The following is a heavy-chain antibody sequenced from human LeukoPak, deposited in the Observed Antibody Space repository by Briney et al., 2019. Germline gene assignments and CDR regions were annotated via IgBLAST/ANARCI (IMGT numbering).Heavy chain of an antibody. Sequence: TGGSLRLSCAASGFTVSDNYVNWVRQAPGKGLEWDSIIYSDGTTYYADSVKGRFTISRHNSRNTLYLQLNSLRTEDTAVYYCARGTTAGLFYWGQGTLATVSS. D-gene: IGHD6-13*01. CDR2: IYSDGTT. J-gene: IGHJ4*02. CDR1: GFTVSDNY. CDR3: ARGTTAGLFY. V-gene: IGHV3-53*04.